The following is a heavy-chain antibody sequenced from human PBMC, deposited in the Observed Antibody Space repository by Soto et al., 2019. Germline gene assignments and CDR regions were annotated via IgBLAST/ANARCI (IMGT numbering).Heavy chain of an antibody. Sequence: SEXLSLTCAVYGGSFSGYYWSWIRQPPGKGLEWIGEINHSGSTNYNPSLKSRVTISVDTSKNQFSLKLSSVTAADTAVYYCARGTSYYDFWSGYSDVLYYFDYWGQGTLVTVSS. D-gene: IGHD3-3*01. CDR3: ARGTSYYDFWSGYSDVLYYFDY. J-gene: IGHJ4*02. V-gene: IGHV4-34*01. CDR2: INHSGST. CDR1: GGSFSGYY.